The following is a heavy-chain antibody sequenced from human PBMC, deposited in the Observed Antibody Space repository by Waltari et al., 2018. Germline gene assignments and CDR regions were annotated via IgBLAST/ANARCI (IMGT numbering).Heavy chain of an antibody. J-gene: IGHJ4*02. CDR2: IRHIGSEK. V-gene: IGHV3-7*01. CDR1: GLIFGTCW. CDR3: AKDLGIGGGTTEFDH. D-gene: IGHD1-1*01. Sequence: EVQLVESGGGLVQPGVSLRLSCAASGLIFGTCWMGWVRQAPGRGLEWVADIRHIGSEKYYVESVKGRFTISRDNAENTLYLQMNSLRAEDTAVYYCAKDLGIGGGTTEFDHWGQGTLVTVSS.